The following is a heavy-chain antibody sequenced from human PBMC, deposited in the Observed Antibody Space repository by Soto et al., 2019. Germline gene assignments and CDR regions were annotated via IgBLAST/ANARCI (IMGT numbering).Heavy chain of an antibody. Sequence: VASVKVSCKASGYTFTSYGISWVRQAPGQGLEWMGWISAYNGNTNYAQKLQGRVTMTTDTSTSTAYMELRSLRSDDTAVYYCARDGSSSWSTNKNWFDPWGQGTLVTVS. V-gene: IGHV1-18*01. CDR3: ARDGSSSWSTNKNWFDP. J-gene: IGHJ5*02. CDR1: GYTFTSYG. CDR2: ISAYNGNT. D-gene: IGHD6-13*01.